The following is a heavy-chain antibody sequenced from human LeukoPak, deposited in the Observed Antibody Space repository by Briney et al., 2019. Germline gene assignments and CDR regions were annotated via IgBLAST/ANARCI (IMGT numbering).Heavy chain of an antibody. J-gene: IGHJ6*03. CDR2: IIPIFGTA. CDR3: ARDRRIAVAGGHYYYYYMDV. D-gene: IGHD6-19*01. Sequence: AASVKVSCKASGGSFSSYAISWVRHAPGQGLEWMGGIIPIFGTANYAQKFQGRVTITADKSTSTAYMELSSLRAEDTAVYYCARDRRIAVAGGHYYYYYMDVWGKGTTVTVSS. CDR1: GGSFSSYA. V-gene: IGHV1-69*06.